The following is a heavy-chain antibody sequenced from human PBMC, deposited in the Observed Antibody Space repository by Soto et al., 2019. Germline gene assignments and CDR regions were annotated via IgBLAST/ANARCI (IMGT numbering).Heavy chain of an antibody. D-gene: IGHD3-10*01. CDR3: GKRPRRGAGSYFDY. Sequence: VLLLDSGGDLVQPGGSLRLSCAASGFTFSTYGMSWVRQAPGKGLGWVSTISGNGGSTYYADSVKGRFTISRDNSKSTLYLQMNSLRVEDTAVYSLGKRPRRGAGSYFDYWGQGALVTV. V-gene: IGHV3-23*01. J-gene: IGHJ4*02. CDR1: GFTFSTYG. CDR2: ISGNGGST.